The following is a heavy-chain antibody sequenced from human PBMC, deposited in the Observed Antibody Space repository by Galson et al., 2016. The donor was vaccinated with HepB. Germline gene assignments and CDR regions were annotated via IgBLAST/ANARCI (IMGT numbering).Heavy chain of an antibody. Sequence: SLRLSCAASGFRFTKFAMTWVRQAPGKGLEWVSGISASGVTYYADSVRGRFTVSRDDSKNTVFLQMKSLRADDTALYYCAKDAIGTVIGWLDPWGQGTQATVSS. CDR3: AKDAIGTVIGWLDP. CDR1: GFRFTKFA. CDR2: ISASGVT. J-gene: IGHJ5*02. V-gene: IGHV3-23*01. D-gene: IGHD3-3*01.